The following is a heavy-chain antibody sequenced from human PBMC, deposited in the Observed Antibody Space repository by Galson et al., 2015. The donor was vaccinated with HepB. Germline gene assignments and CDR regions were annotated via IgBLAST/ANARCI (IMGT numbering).Heavy chain of an antibody. Sequence: SLRLSCAASGFSLSNYAMTWVRQAPGKGLERVSVISGSSGGTYYADSVKGRFTISRDNPKNTLYLQMNSLRAEDTAVYYCAKDYDSGWYFDSWGQGTLVTVSS. CDR3: AKDYDSGWYFDS. CDR1: GFSLSNYA. V-gene: IGHV3-23*01. CDR2: ISGSSGGT. D-gene: IGHD6-19*01. J-gene: IGHJ4*02.